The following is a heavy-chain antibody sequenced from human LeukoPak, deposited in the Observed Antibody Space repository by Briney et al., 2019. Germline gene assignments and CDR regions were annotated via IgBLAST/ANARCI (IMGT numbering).Heavy chain of an antibody. CDR2: IRYDGSNK. Sequence: GGSLRLSCAASGFTFSSYGMHWVRHAPGKGLEWVAFIRYDGSNKYYADSVQGRFTISRDNSKNTLYLQMNSLRAEDTAVYYCAKDQYSSGWYGPFDYWGQGTLVTVSS. J-gene: IGHJ4*02. D-gene: IGHD6-19*01. V-gene: IGHV3-30*02. CDR1: GFTFSSYG. CDR3: AKDQYSSGWYGPFDY.